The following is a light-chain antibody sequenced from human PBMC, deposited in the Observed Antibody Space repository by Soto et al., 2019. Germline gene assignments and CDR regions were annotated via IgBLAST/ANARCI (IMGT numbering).Light chain of an antibody. V-gene: IGLV2-8*01. CDR3: KSYAGSNTYV. CDR1: KIDIGVYDF. CDR2: EVV. Sequence: LTQPPSASGSPGQSVTISCTGTKIDIGVYDFVSWYQHHPGKAPRLIIYEVVQRPSGVPDRFSGSKSGNTASLTVSGLQAADEADYFCKSYAGSNTYVFXSGTKVTVL. J-gene: IGLJ1*01.